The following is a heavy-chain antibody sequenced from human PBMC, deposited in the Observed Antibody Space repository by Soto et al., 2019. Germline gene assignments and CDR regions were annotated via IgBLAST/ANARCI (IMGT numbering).Heavy chain of an antibody. J-gene: IGHJ6*02. CDR2: IYHSGST. Sequence: SETLSLTCAVSGGSISSGGYSWSWIRQPPGKGLEWIGYIYHSGSTYYNPSLKSRVTISVDRSKNQFSLKLSSVTAADTAVYYCVGSASSPNIDMDSWGHGPTITVS. CDR1: GGSISSGGYS. V-gene: IGHV4-30-2*01. CDR3: VGSASSPNIDMDS. D-gene: IGHD3-16*02.